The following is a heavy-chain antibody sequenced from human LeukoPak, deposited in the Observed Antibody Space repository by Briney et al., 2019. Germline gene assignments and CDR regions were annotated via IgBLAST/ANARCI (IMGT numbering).Heavy chain of an antibody. CDR2: INPNSGGT. CDR3: ARDPQYQLLYYYYYMDV. V-gene: IGHV1-2*02. J-gene: IGHJ6*03. CDR1: GYTFSGYY. Sequence: ASVKVSCKASGYTFSGYYMHWVRQAPGQGLEWMGWINPNSGGTNYAQKFQGRVTMTRDTSISTAYMELSRLRSDDTAVYYCARDPQYQLLYYYYYMDVWGKGTTVTISS. D-gene: IGHD2-2*01.